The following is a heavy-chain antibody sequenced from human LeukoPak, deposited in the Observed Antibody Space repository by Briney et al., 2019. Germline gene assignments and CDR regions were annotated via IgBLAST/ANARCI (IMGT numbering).Heavy chain of an antibody. CDR2: ISSSSSTI. J-gene: IGHJ4*02. CDR1: GFTFSSYS. V-gene: IGHV3-48*01. D-gene: IGHD6-19*01. Sequence: GGSLRLSCAASGFTFSSYSMNWVRQAPGKGLEWGSYISSSSSTIYYADSVKGRFTISRDNAKNSLYLQMNSLRAEDTAVYYCARDRGIAVADYFDYWGQGTLVTVSS. CDR3: ARDRGIAVADYFDY.